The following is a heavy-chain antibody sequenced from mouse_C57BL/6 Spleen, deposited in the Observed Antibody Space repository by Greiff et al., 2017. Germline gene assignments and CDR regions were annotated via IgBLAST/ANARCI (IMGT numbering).Heavy chain of an antibody. Sequence: VKLMESGAELVKPGASVKISCKASGYAFSSYWMNWVKQRPGKGLEWIGQIYPGDGDTNYNGKFKGKATLTADKSSSTAYMQLSSLTSEDSAVYFCARSGIDGYFPYYAMDYWGQGTSVTVSS. D-gene: IGHD2-3*01. CDR1: GYAFSSYW. CDR2: IYPGDGDT. J-gene: IGHJ4*01. V-gene: IGHV1-80*01. CDR3: ARSGIDGYFPYYAMDY.